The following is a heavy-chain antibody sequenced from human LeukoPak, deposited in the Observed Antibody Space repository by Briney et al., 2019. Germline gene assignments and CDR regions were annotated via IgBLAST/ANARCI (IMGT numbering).Heavy chain of an antibody. Sequence: GRSLRLSCTASGFIFDNYEMNWVRQPPGKGLEWVAYMSSSGSTTYYAASVKGRFTISRDNARDSLFLQMNSPRVEDTAIYYCARAGLLFYFDYWGQGALVTVSS. CDR1: GFIFDNYE. CDR3: ARAGLLFYFDY. J-gene: IGHJ4*02. CDR2: MSSSGSTT. V-gene: IGHV3-48*03. D-gene: IGHD2/OR15-2a*01.